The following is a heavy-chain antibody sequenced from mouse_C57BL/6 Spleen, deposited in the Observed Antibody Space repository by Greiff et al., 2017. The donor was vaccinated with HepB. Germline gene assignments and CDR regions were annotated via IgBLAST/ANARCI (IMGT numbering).Heavy chain of an antibody. Sequence: VKLVESGPGLVAPSQSLSITCTVSGFSLTSYAISWVRQPPGKGLEWLGVIWTGGGTNYNSALKSRLNISKDNSKSQVFLRMNSQQTDDTARYYCAKHVSSYWFAYWGQGTLVTVSA. V-gene: IGHV2-9-1*01. CDR1: GFSLTSYA. CDR2: IWTGGGT. CDR3: AKHVSSYWFAY. J-gene: IGHJ3*01. D-gene: IGHD1-1*01.